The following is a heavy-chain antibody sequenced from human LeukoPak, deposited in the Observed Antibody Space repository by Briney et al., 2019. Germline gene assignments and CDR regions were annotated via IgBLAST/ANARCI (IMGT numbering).Heavy chain of an antibody. CDR2: INHSGST. CDR1: GGSFSGYY. J-gene: IGHJ4*02. CDR3: ARGCADYYDSSGYYTPFDY. Sequence: SETLSLTCAVYGGSFSGYYWSWLRQPPGKGLEWIGEINHSGSTNYNPSLKSRVTISVDTSKNQFSLKLSSVTAADTAVYYCARGCADYYDSSGYYTPFDYWGQGTLVTVSS. V-gene: IGHV4-34*01. D-gene: IGHD3-22*01.